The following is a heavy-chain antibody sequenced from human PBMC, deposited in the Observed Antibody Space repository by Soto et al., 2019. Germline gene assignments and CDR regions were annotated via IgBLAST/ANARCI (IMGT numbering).Heavy chain of an antibody. CDR1: GYAFTSYG. Sequence: GASVKVSCKASGYAFTSYGISWVRQAPGQGLEWMGWISAYNGNTNYARKLQGRVTMTTDTSTSTAYMELRSLGSDDTAVYYCARDRHYVWGGTNWFAPWGQGTRVTVSS. J-gene: IGHJ5*02. CDR3: ARDRHYVWGGTNWFAP. D-gene: IGHD3-10*02. CDR2: ISAYNGNT. V-gene: IGHV1-18*01.